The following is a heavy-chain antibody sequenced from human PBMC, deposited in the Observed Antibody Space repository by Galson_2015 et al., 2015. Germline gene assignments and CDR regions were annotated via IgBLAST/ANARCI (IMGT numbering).Heavy chain of an antibody. CDR2: IYYSGST. D-gene: IGHD3/OR15-3a*01. V-gene: IGHV4-30-4*08. J-gene: IGHJ4*02. Sequence: TLSLTCTVSGGSISSSSYYWGWIRQPPGKGLEWIGYIYYSGSTYYNPSLKSRVTISVDTSKNQFSLKLSSVTAADTAVYYCARVRDLGSWTPYYFDYWGQGTLVTVSS. CDR1: GGSISSSSYY. CDR3: ARVRDLGSWTPYYFDY.